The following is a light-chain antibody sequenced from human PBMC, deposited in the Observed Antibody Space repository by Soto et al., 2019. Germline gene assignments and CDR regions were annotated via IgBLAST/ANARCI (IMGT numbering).Light chain of an antibody. J-gene: IGLJ1*01. V-gene: IGLV2-14*01. CDR1: SSDVGGYNY. CDR3: SSYTSSSTLLSV. CDR2: GVS. Sequence: QSVLTQPASVSGSPGQSITISCTGTSSDVGGYNYVSWYQQHPGKAPKLMIYGVSNRPSGVSNRFSGSKSGNTASLTISGLQAEDEADYYCSSYTSSSTLLSVFGTGTKVTVL.